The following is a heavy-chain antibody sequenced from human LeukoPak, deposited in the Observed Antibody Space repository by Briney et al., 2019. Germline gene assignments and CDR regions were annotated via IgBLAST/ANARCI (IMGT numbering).Heavy chain of an antibody. CDR1: GFTFSSYW. V-gene: IGHV3-7*01. J-gene: IGHJ5*02. D-gene: IGHD2-21*02. CDR3: AREALGYCGGDCYPFDP. Sequence: PGGSLRLSCAASGFTFSSYWMSWVRQAPGKGLEWVANIKQDGSEKYYVDSVKGRFTISRDNAKNSLYLQMNSLRAEDTAVYYCAREALGYCGGDCYPFDPWGQGTLVTVSS. CDR2: IKQDGSEK.